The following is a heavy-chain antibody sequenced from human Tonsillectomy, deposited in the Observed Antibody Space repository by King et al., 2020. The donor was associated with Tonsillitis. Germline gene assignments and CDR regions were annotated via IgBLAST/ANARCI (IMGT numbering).Heavy chain of an antibody. J-gene: IGHJ4*02. CDR1: GFTFDDYA. CDR2: ISWNSGSI. V-gene: IGHV3-9*01. Sequence: VQLVESGGGLVQPGRSLRLSCAASGFTFDDYAMHWVRQAPGKGLEWVSGISWNSGSIGYADSVKGRFTISRDNAKNSLYLQMNSLRAEDTALYYCAKDTRPFIAVAYLPFDYWGQGTLVTVSS. CDR3: AKDTRPFIAVAYLPFDY. D-gene: IGHD6-19*01.